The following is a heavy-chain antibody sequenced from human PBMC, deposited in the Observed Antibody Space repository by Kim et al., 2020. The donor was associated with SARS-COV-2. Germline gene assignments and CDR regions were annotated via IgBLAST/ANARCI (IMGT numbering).Heavy chain of an antibody. CDR3: ARQVAVADTDY. CDR1: GGSISSSSYY. J-gene: IGHJ4*02. Sequence: SETLSLTCTVSGGSISSSSYYWGWIRQPPGKGLEWIGSIYYSGSTYYNPSLKSRVTISVDTSKNQFSLKLSSVTAADTAVYYCARQVAVADTDYWGQGTL. D-gene: IGHD6-19*01. CDR2: IYYSGST. V-gene: IGHV4-39*01.